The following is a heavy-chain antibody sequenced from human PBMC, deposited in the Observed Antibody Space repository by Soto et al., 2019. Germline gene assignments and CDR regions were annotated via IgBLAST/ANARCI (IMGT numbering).Heavy chain of an antibody. CDR2: IIPIFGTA. V-gene: IGHV1-69*13. J-gene: IGHJ6*02. CDR3: ASPSMGRAAIKAVYYYYGMDV. CDR1: GGTFSSYA. Sequence: SVKVSCKASGGTFSSYAISWVRQAPRQGLEWMGGIIPIFGTANYAQKFQGRVTITADESTSTAYMELSSLRSEDTAVYYCASPSMGRAAIKAVYYYYGMDVWGHGTTVTVSS. D-gene: IGHD2-2*01.